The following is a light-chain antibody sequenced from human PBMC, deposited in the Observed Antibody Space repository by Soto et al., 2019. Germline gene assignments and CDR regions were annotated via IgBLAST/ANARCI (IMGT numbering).Light chain of an antibody. CDR3: CSWTSSATYV. V-gene: IGLV2-14*01. CDR1: RRDDEYSSS. CDR2: DVS. Sequence: QSALIQPASVSGSPEQSITISCTGARRDDEYSSSVSWYQQHPGKAHKLVIFDVSNRPSGVPNRFSGSKSGNTASLTISWLQAEDEADYYCCSWTSSATYVFGTGTKVTVL. J-gene: IGLJ1*01.